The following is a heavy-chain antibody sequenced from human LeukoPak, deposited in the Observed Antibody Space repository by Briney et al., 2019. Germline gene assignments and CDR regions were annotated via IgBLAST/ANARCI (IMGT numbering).Heavy chain of an antibody. Sequence: PGGSLRLSCAASGFTFDDYAMHWVRQAPGMGLEWVSGISWNSGSIGYADSVKGRFTISRDNAKNSLYLQMNSLRAEDTALYYCAKDRRAGYSSGWGFFDYWGQGTLVTVSS. J-gene: IGHJ4*02. D-gene: IGHD6-19*01. CDR2: ISWNSGSI. CDR1: GFTFDDYA. V-gene: IGHV3-9*01. CDR3: AKDRRAGYSSGWGFFDY.